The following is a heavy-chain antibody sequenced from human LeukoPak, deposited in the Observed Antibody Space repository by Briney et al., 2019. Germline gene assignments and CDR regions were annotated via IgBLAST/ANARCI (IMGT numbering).Heavy chain of an antibody. D-gene: IGHD5-12*01. CDR1: GFTFSSYG. J-gene: IGHJ6*02. CDR3: ARDYEEYYGMDV. CDR2: ISDSGGST. V-gene: IGHV3-23*01. Sequence: GGSLRLSCAASGFTFSSYGMSWVRQAPGKGLEWVSAISDSGGSTYYADSVKGRFTISRDNSKNTLYLQMNSLRAEDTAVYYCARDYEEYYGMDVWGQRTTVTVSS.